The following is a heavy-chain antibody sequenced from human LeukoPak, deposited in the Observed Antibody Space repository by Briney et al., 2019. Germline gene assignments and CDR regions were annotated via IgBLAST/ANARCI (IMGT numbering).Heavy chain of an antibody. CDR1: GYTFSSYY. Sequence: GASVKVSCKASGYTFSSYYMHWVRQAPGQGLEWVGLINPTGDSTNYAQNFRGRVTMTRDTSTSTVYMDLNSLRSEDTAVYYCAREASGGYFDYWGQGTLATVSS. CDR2: INPTGDST. CDR3: AREASGGYFDY. J-gene: IGHJ4*02. D-gene: IGHD4-23*01. V-gene: IGHV1-46*01.